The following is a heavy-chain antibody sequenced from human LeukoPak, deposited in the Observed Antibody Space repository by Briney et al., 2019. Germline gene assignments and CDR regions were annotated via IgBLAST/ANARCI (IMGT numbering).Heavy chain of an antibody. CDR1: GGYINSGDYY. V-gene: IGHV4-61*08. CDR2: IYYSGST. CDR3: ARDYHYYDSSGYYYGRAFDI. D-gene: IGHD3-22*01. J-gene: IGHJ3*02. Sequence: SETLSLTCTVSGGYINSGDYYWVWIRQPPGKGLGWIGSIYYSGSTNYNPSLKSRVTISVDTSKNQFSLKLSFVTAADTAVYYCARDYHYYDSSGYYYGRAFDIWGQGTMVTVSS.